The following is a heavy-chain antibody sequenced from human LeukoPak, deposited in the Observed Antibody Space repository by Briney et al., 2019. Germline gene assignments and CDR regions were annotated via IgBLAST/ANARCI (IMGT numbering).Heavy chain of an antibody. Sequence: GGSLRLSCAASGFTFSSYGMHWVRQAPGKGLEWVAFIRYDGSNKYYADSVKGRFTISRDNSKNTLYLQMNSLRAEDTAVYYCANSGYYYDSSGYSDYWGQGTLVTVSS. CDR3: ANSGYYYDSSGYSDY. D-gene: IGHD3-22*01. J-gene: IGHJ4*02. CDR2: IRYDGSNK. CDR1: GFTFSSYG. V-gene: IGHV3-30*02.